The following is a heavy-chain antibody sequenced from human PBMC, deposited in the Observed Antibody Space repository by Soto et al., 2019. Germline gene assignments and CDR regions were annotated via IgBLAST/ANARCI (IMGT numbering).Heavy chain of an antibody. Sequence: EVQLLESGGGLVQPGGSLRLSCAASGFTFRNCAMTWVRQAPGKGLEWVSAISGSGGSTYYAGSVKGRCTISRDNSKNTLYLQMNSLRAEDTAVYYCAKPFNTGWTRPDYWGQGTLVTVSS. J-gene: IGHJ4*02. CDR1: GFTFRNCA. CDR3: AKPFNTGWTRPDY. CDR2: ISGSGGST. V-gene: IGHV3-23*01. D-gene: IGHD6-19*01.